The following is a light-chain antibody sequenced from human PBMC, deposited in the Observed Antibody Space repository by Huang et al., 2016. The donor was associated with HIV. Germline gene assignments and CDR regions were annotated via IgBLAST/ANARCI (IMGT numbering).Light chain of an antibody. CDR3: QQSYSAWIT. Sequence: IQLTQSPTSLSASVGDRVTIACRASQAIGTYLNWFQQKPGRAPKLLISDVSSLHTGIPSRFSGSGSGTEFTLTIRGLQFDDFATYFCQQSYSAWITFGQGTRLEMK. J-gene: IGKJ5*01. CDR2: DVS. CDR1: QAIGTY. V-gene: IGKV1-39*01.